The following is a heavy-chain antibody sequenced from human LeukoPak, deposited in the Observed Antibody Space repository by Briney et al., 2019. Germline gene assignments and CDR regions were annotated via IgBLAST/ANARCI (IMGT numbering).Heavy chain of an antibody. J-gene: IGHJ4*02. CDR3: ARGGGYSYGYGFDY. CDR1: GYTFIGYY. V-gene: IGHV1-69*13. CDR2: IIPIFGTA. D-gene: IGHD5-18*01. Sequence: GASVKVSCKASGYTFIGYYMHWVRQAPGQGLEWMGWIIPIFGTANYAQKFQGRVTITADESTSTAYMELSSLRSEDTAVYYCARGGGYSYGYGFDYWGQGTLVTVSS.